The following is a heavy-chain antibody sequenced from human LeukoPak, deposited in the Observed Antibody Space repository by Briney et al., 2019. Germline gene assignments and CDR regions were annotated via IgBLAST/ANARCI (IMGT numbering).Heavy chain of an antibody. J-gene: IGHJ4*02. CDR2: ISNNGGYT. Sequence: GGSLRLSCVVSGFSFGSYPMSWVRQAPGKGLEWVSAISNNGGYTYYADSVQGRFTISRDNSKSTLCLQMNSLKAEDTAVYYCAKQLGYCSDGSCYFPYWGQGTLVTVSS. V-gene: IGHV3-23*01. CDR1: GFSFGSYP. CDR3: AKQLGYCSDGSCYFPY. D-gene: IGHD2-15*01.